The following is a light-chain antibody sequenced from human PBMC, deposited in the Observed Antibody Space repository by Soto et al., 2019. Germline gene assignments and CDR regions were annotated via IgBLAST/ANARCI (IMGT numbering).Light chain of an antibody. CDR3: QQRSNWIT. J-gene: IGKJ5*01. V-gene: IGKV3-11*01. CDR2: DAS. CDR1: QSVSSY. Sequence: EIVLTRSPATLSLSPGERATLSCRASQSVSSYLAWYQQKPGQAPRLLIYDASNRATGIPARFSGSGSGTDFTLTISSLEPEGFAVYYCQQRSNWITFGQGTRLEIK.